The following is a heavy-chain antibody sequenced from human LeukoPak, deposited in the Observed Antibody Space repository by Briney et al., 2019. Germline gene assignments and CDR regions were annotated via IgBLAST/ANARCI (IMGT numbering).Heavy chain of an antibody. CDR1: GFTFSSYA. Sequence: GGSLRLSGAASGFTFSSYAMSWVRQAPGKGLEWVSAISGSGGSTYYADSVKGRFTISRDNSKNTLYLQMNSLRAEDTAVYYCAKAEGGSSGWYVGFGFDYWGQGTLVTVSS. CDR2: ISGSGGST. D-gene: IGHD6-19*01. CDR3: AKAEGGSSGWYVGFGFDY. V-gene: IGHV3-23*01. J-gene: IGHJ4*02.